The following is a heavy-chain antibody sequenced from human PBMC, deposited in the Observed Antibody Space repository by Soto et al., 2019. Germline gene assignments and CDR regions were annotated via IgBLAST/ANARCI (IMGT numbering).Heavy chain of an antibody. CDR1: GFAFSTHW. Sequence: PGGSLRLSCAASGFAFSTHWMSWVRQAPGQGLEWVAIIKQDGSDKYYVDSVKGRFTVSRDNTKNSLYLQMTSLRAEDTAVYYCARATRGNSESLWGQGTLVTVSS. J-gene: IGHJ4*02. V-gene: IGHV3-7*05. CDR2: IKQDGSDK. D-gene: IGHD1-1*01. CDR3: ARATRGNSESL.